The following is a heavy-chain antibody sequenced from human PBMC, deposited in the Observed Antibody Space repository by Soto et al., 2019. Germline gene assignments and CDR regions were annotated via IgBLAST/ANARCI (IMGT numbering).Heavy chain of an antibody. CDR2: VFHSGAV. V-gene: IGHV4-4*02. CDR3: GRNPFDY. J-gene: IGHJ4*02. Sequence: QVRLQESGPRLVKPSGTLSLTCAVSGDSIPSNYWWRWVRQPPGKGLDWIGEVFHSGAVNYNPSLKSRVTISLDESNNQSSLTLTAVTAADTAIYYCGRNPFDYWGQGTLVTVSS. CDR1: GDSIPSNYW.